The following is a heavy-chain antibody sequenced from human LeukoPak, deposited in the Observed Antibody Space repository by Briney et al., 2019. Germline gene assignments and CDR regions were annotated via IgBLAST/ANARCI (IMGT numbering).Heavy chain of an antibody. CDR2: IYYSGST. Sequence: SETLSLTCTVSGGSVSRSNYYWGWIRQPPGKGLVWIGSIYYSGSTFYNPSLKSRVTISVDTSKNQFSLKLSSVTAADTAVYYCARDAPRGGAYYMDVWGKGTTVTISS. CDR1: GGSVSRSNYY. J-gene: IGHJ6*03. D-gene: IGHD3-16*01. V-gene: IGHV4-39*07. CDR3: ARDAPRGGAYYMDV.